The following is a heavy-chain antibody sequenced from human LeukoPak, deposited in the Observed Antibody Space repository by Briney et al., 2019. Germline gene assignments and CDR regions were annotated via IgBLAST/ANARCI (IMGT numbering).Heavy chain of an antibody. Sequence: ASVKVSCKASGYTFTSYYMHWVRQAPGQGLEWMGIINPSGGSTSYAQKFQGRVTMTRDTSTSTVYMELSSLRSEDTAVYYCARVRILTGYYIPYYFDYWGQGTLVTVSS. CDR1: GYTFTSYY. CDR2: INPSGGST. D-gene: IGHD3-9*01. V-gene: IGHV1-46*01. J-gene: IGHJ4*02. CDR3: ARVRILTGYYIPYYFDY.